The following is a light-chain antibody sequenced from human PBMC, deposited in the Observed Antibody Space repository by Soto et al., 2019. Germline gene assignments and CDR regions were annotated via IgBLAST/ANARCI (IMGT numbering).Light chain of an antibody. CDR3: SSYAGSNNLV. CDR2: EVI. J-gene: IGLJ3*02. V-gene: IGLV2-8*01. Sequence: QSALTQPPSASGSPGQSVTISCTGTSSDVGGYNYVSWYQQYPGKAPKVMIYEVIKRPSGVPDRFSGSKSGNTASLTVSGLQDDDEADYYCSSYAGSNNLVFGGGTKLTVL. CDR1: SSDVGGYNY.